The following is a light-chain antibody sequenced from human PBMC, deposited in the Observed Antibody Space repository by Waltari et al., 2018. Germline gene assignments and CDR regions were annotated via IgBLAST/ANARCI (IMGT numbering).Light chain of an antibody. CDR2: GAS. Sequence: EIVMTQSPPTLSVSPGERPTLSCRASQSVTSNLAWYQQKPGQAPRLLIFGASTRATDIPARFSGSGSGTEFTLTISSLQSEDFAVYYCLQYNDWPPWTFGQGTKVEIK. CDR1: QSVTSN. J-gene: IGKJ1*01. V-gene: IGKV3-15*01. CDR3: LQYNDWPPWT.